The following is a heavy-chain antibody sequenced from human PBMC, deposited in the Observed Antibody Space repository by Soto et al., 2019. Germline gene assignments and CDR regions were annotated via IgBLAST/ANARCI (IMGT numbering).Heavy chain of an antibody. D-gene: IGHD3-22*01. V-gene: IGHV4-59*12. CDR1: GASITTYY. Sequence: SETLSLTCTVSGASITTYYWSWIRQPPGKGLEWIGYISYSGSTDYNPSLKSRVTISFDASKNQFSLQLRSATAADAAVYYCASQHYYDSSGYYVVYWGQGTLVTVSS. CDR2: ISYSGST. CDR3: ASQHYYDSSGYYVVY. J-gene: IGHJ4*02.